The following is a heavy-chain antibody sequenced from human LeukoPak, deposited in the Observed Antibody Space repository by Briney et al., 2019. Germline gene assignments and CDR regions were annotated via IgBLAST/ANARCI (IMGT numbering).Heavy chain of an antibody. CDR1: GGSISSSIYY. CDR2: IYYSGSA. Sequence: PSETLSLTCSVSGGSISSSIYYWGWIRQPPGKGLEWIGGIYYSGSAYYNPSLKSRVTISVDTSKNQFSLKLSSVTAADTAVYYCARHGNTVMVRDYFDYWGQGTLVTVSS. D-gene: IGHD5-18*01. CDR3: ARHGNTVMVRDYFDY. J-gene: IGHJ4*02. V-gene: IGHV4-39*01.